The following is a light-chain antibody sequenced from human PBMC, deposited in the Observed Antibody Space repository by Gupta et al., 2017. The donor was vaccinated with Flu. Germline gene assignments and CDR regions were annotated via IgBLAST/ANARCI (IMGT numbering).Light chain of an antibody. Sequence: SSALTKDPAVSVALGQTVRITCQGDSLRRSYASWYPQQPAQDPVLVIYDKNIRPSGIPDRVSGSSSGSTASLTITGAQAEEEADYYCNARDSTDNNQAVFGGGTKLTVL. J-gene: IGLJ2*01. CDR3: NARDSTDNNQAV. V-gene: IGLV3-19*01. CDR2: DKN. CDR1: SLRRSY.